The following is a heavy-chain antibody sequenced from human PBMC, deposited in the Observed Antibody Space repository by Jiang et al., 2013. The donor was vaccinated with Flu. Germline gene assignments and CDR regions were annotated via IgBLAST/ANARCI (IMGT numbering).Heavy chain of an antibody. CDR1: GGSFSDYY. Sequence: LLKPSETLSLTCVVSGGSFSDYYWSWVRQPPGKGLEWIGEISHRNTDYNPSLKSRVTISLDTSKNQFSLKLRSVTAADTAVYYCRLTTMVTASVVPLDSWGQGTLVTVSS. CDR3: RLTTMVTASVVPLDS. D-gene: IGHD2-21*02. CDR2: ISHRNT. J-gene: IGHJ4*02. V-gene: IGHV4-34*01.